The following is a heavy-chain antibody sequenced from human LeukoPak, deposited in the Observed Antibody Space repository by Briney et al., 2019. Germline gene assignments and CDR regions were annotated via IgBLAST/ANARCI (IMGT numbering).Heavy chain of an antibody. Sequence: SVKVSCKASGGTFSSYAIIWVRQAPGQGLEWMGGIIPIFGTANYAQKFQGRVTTTTDESTSTAYMELSSLRSEDTAVYYCARAPRDDSSSLHLEHWGQGTLVTVSS. CDR1: GGTFSSYA. CDR3: ARAPRDDSSSLHLEH. D-gene: IGHD3-22*01. CDR2: IIPIFGTA. J-gene: IGHJ4*02. V-gene: IGHV1-69*05.